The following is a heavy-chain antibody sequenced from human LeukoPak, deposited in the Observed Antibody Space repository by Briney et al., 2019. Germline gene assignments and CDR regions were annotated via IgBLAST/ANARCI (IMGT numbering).Heavy chain of an antibody. CDR1: GGSISSSSYY. V-gene: IGHV4-39*02. CDR3: VREGYGSGSYYLYYYYYYMDV. J-gene: IGHJ6*03. CDR2: IYYSGST. D-gene: IGHD3-10*01. Sequence: SETLSLTCTVSGGSISSSSYYWGWIRQPPGKGLEWIGSIYYSGSTYYNPSLKSRVTISVDTSKNQFSLKLSSVTAADTAVYYCVREGYGSGSYYLYYYYYYMDVWGKGTTVTVSS.